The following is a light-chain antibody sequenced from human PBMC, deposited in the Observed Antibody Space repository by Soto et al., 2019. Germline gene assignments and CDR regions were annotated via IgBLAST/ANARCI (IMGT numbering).Light chain of an antibody. CDR2: DAS. V-gene: IGKV1-5*01. CDR3: QQYISYPYT. J-gene: IGKJ2*01. CDR1: QTTNTW. Sequence: IQMTQFPSTLSASVGDRVTITCRASQTTNTWLAWYQQKPGTAPKLLIYDASSLEGGVPSRFSASGSGTEFTLTISSLQPEDLATYYCQQYISYPYTFGQGTKVEIK.